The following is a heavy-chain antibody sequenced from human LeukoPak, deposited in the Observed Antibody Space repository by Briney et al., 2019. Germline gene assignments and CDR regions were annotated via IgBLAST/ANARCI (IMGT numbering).Heavy chain of an antibody. V-gene: IGHV3-23*01. CDR2: ISGSGGST. J-gene: IGHJ4*02. D-gene: IGHD6-19*01. CDR3: AKGSGWYV. CDR1: GFTFSSSS. Sequence: GGSLRLSCAASGFTFSSSSMSWVRQAPGKGLEWVSVISGSGGSTDYADSVKGRFTISRDNSKNTLYLQMNSLRAEDTAVYYCAKGSGWYVWGQGTLVTVSS.